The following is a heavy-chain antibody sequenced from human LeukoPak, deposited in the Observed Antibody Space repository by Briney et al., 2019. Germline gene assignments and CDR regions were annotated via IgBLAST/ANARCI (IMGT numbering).Heavy chain of an antibody. CDR3: ATASYCGGDCYSYAFDI. CDR1: GGTFSSYA. V-gene: IGHV1-69*13. CDR2: IIPIFGTA. D-gene: IGHD2-21*01. Sequence: SAKVSCKASGGTFSSYAISWVRQAPGQGLEWMGGIIPIFGTANYAQKFQGRVTTTADESTSTAYMELSSLRSEDTAVYYRATASYCGGDCYSYAFDIWGQGTMVTVSS. J-gene: IGHJ3*02.